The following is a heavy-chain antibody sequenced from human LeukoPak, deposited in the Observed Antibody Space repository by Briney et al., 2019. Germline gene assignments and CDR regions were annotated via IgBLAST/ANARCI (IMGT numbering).Heavy chain of an antibody. CDR2: ISAYNGNT. V-gene: IGHV1-18*01. Sequence: ASVKVSCKASGYTFTSYGISWVRQAPGQGLEWMGWISAYNGNTNYAQKLQGRVTITRDTSASTAYMELSSLRSEDTAVYYCARDEDYWGQGTLVTVSS. CDR3: ARDEDY. J-gene: IGHJ4*02. CDR1: GYTFTSYG.